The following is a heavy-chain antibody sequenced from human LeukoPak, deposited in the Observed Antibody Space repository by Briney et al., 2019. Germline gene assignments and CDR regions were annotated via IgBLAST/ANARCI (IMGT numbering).Heavy chain of an antibody. Sequence: GGSLRLSCAASGFTFSSYEMNWVRQAPGKGLEWVSSISSSSSYIYYADSVKGRFTISRDNAKNSLYLQMNSLRAEDTAVYYCAREIMVRGGSAPMDVWGKGTTVTVSS. V-gene: IGHV3-21*01. J-gene: IGHJ6*03. D-gene: IGHD3-10*01. CDR2: ISSSSSYI. CDR1: GFTFSSYE. CDR3: AREIMVRGGSAPMDV.